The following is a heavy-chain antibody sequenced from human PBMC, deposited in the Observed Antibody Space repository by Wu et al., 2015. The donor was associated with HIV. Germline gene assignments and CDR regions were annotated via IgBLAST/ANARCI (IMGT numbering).Heavy chain of an antibody. J-gene: IGHJ4*02. CDR3: ARDFTYTAMDPYSSGWSYLLDY. D-gene: IGHD6-19*01. CDR2: INPNSGGT. Sequence: QVQLVQSGAEVKKPGASVKVSCKASGYTFTGYYMHWVRQAPGQGLEWMGWINPNSGGTNYAQKFQGRVTMTRDTSISTAYMELSRLRSDDTAVYYCARDFTYTAMDPYSSGWSYLLDYWGQGTLVTVSS. CDR1: GYTFTGYY. V-gene: IGHV1-2*02.